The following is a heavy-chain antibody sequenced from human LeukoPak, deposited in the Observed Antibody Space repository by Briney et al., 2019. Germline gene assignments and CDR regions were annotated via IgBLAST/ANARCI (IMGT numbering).Heavy chain of an antibody. Sequence: PSQTLSLTCTVSGGSISSGDYYWSWIRQHPGKGLEWIGYIYYSGSTYYNPSLKSRATISVDTSKNQFSLKLSSVTAADTAVYYCARAQYYYDSSGYYPYYFDYWGQGTLVTVSS. CDR2: IYYSGST. D-gene: IGHD3-22*01. CDR3: ARAQYYYDSSGYYPYYFDY. CDR1: GGSISSGDYY. V-gene: IGHV4-31*03. J-gene: IGHJ4*02.